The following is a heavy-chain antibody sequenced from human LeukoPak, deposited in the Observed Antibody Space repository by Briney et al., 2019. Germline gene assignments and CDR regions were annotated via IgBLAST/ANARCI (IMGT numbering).Heavy chain of an antibody. Sequence: SVKVSCKASGGTFSSYAISWVRQAPGQGLEWVGGIIPIFGTANYAQKFQGRVTITADESTSTAYMELSSLRSGDTGVYNCASRLAGSGQEPPDYWGQGTLVTAPS. D-gene: IGHD3-10*01. V-gene: IGHV1-69*13. CDR2: IIPIFGTA. CDR3: ASRLAGSGQEPPDY. J-gene: IGHJ4*02. CDR1: GGTFSSYA.